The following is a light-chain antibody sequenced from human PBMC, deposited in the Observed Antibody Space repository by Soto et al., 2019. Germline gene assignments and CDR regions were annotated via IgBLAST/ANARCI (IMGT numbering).Light chain of an antibody. J-gene: IGKJ1*01. Sequence: DIQMTQSPSSLSASVWDRVTITCQASQGISKFLNWYQQKPGKAPKLLIFDASDLETGVPSRFSGSGSGTDFTLTISSLQPEDVATYYCQKYNSAPWTFGQGTKVDIK. V-gene: IGKV1-33*01. CDR2: DAS. CDR3: QKYNSAPWT. CDR1: QGISKF.